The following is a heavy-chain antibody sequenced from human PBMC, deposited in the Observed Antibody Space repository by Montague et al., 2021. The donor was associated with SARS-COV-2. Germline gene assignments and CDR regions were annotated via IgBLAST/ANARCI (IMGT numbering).Heavy chain of an antibody. CDR1: GGSIRSYS. CDR2: IFASGGT. J-gene: IGHJ4*02. D-gene: IGHD3-10*01. Sequence: SETLSLTCTVSGGSIRSYSWSWIRQPAAKGLVWIGRIFASGGTIYSPSLRSRVSMSVDASKNQFSFILTSVTAADTGVYFCARDGGFYGSGGYSLWGQGTLVTVSS. CDR3: ARDGGFYGSGGYSL. V-gene: IGHV4-4*07.